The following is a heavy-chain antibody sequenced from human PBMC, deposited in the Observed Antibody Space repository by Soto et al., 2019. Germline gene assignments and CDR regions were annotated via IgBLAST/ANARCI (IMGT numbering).Heavy chain of an antibody. CDR3: ARVDYDFWSGPSPSNYGMDV. J-gene: IGHJ6*02. Sequence: SETLSLTCSVSGGSISGHYWSWIRQSAGKGLEWIGRIYHSGSTDYNPSLNSRVTMSLDMSKNQFSLDLTSVTAADTAVYYCARVDYDFWSGPSPSNYGMDVWGQGTTVTVSS. V-gene: IGHV4-4*07. CDR2: IYHSGST. D-gene: IGHD3-3*01. CDR1: GGSISGHY.